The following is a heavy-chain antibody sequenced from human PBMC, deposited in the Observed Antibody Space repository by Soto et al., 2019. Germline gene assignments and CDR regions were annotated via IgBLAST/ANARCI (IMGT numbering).Heavy chain of an antibody. Sequence: QMQLVQSGPEVKKPGTSVKVSCKTSGFTFTSSAMQWVRQARGQRLEWIGWIVIGSGHTNYAQKFQERVTIPRDMSTSTAYMELSSLRSEYTAVYYCAAASSTSGRYYGMDVWGQGTTVTVSS. CDR3: AAASSTSGRYYGMDV. J-gene: IGHJ6*02. CDR2: IVIGSGHT. V-gene: IGHV1-58*02. D-gene: IGHD2-2*01. CDR1: GFTFTSSA.